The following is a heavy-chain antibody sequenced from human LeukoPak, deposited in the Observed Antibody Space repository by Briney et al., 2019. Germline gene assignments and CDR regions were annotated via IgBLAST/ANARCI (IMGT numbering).Heavy chain of an antibody. CDR2: IYYSGST. CDR1: GGSISSYY. J-gene: IGHJ4*02. D-gene: IGHD3-16*01. Sequence: SETLSLTCTVSGGSISSYYWSWIRQPPGKGLEWIGYIYYSGSTNYNPSLKSRVTISVDRSKNQFSLKLSSVTAADTAVYYCARARTRGKYFDYWGQGTLVTVSS. CDR3: ARARTRGKYFDY. V-gene: IGHV4-59*12.